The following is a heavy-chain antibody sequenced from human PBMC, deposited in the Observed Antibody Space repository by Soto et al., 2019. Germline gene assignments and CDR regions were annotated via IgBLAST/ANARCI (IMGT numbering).Heavy chain of an antibody. J-gene: IGHJ3*02. D-gene: IGHD1-26*01. CDR3: ARGHNIVGSTGGGLEI. V-gene: IGHV3-48*03. CDR2: ISSSSSVI. CDR1: GFTFGTYE. Sequence: EVQLVESGGGLVQPGGSLRLSCAASGFTFGTYEMNWVRQAPGKGLEWLSYISSSSSVIKYADSVEGRFTISRDNAKNSLYLQMYSLRAEDTVFYYCARGHNIVGSTGGGLEIWGQGTMVTVSS.